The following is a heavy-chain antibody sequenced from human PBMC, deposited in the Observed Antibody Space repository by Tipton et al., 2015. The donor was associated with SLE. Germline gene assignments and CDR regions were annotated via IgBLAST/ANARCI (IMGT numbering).Heavy chain of an antibody. V-gene: IGHV4-61*09. CDR3: ARGYYGSGSFDY. CDR1: GGSISSGSYY. J-gene: IGHJ4*02. D-gene: IGHD3-10*01. CDR2: IYTSGST. Sequence: TLSLTCTVSGGSISSGSYYWSWIRQPAGKGLEWIGYIYTSGSTNYNPSLKSRVTISVDTSKNQFSLKLSSVTAADTAVYYCARGYYGSGSFDYWGQGTLVTVSS.